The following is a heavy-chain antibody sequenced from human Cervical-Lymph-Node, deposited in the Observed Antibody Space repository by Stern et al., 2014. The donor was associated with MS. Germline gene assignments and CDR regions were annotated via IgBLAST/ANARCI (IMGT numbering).Heavy chain of an antibody. CDR1: GGTLISYP. J-gene: IGHJ5*02. CDR2: IMPILGTS. V-gene: IGHV1-69*01. CDR3: ARHLGSHESGWFDP. Sequence: QVQLVQSGAEVKKPGSSVKVSCQASGGTLISYPISWVRQAPGQGLEWLGGIMPILGTSNYAHKVQGRVTITADESTTTIYMELRSLKSEDTAVYYCARHLGSHESGWFDPWGQGTLVTVSS. D-gene: IGHD1-26*01.